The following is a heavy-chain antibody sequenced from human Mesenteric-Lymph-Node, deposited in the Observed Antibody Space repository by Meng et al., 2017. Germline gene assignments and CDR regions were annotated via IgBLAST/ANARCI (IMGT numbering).Heavy chain of an antibody. Sequence: SETLSLTCAVYGGSFSGYYWSWIRQPPGKGLEWIGEINHSGSTNYNPSLKSRVTISVDTSKNQFSLKLSSVTAADTAVYYCARDKAIAAANDYWGQGTLVTVSS. CDR3: ARDKAIAAANDY. CDR2: INHSGST. D-gene: IGHD6-13*01. V-gene: IGHV4-34*01. CDR1: GGSFSGYY. J-gene: IGHJ4*02.